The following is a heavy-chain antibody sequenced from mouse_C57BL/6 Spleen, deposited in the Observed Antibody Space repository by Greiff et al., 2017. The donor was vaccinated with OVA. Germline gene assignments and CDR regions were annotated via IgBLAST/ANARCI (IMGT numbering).Heavy chain of an antibody. D-gene: IGHD1-1*01. CDR2: INPNNGGT. CDR3: ARSNYGSSYDY. V-gene: IGHV1-26*01. CDR1: GYTFTDYY. J-gene: IGHJ2*01. Sequence: VQLQQSGAELVKPGASVKISCKASGYTFTDYYMNWVKQSHGKSLEWIGDINPNNGGTSYNQKFKGKATLTVDKSSSTAYMELRSLTSEDSAVYYCARSNYGSSYDYWGQGTTLTVSS.